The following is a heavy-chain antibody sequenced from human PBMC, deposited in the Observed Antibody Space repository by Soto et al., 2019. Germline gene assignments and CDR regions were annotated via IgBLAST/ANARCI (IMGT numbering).Heavy chain of an antibody. CDR3: AREGIYCSSTSCQRYYYYYCMDV. CDR1: GYTFTSYG. V-gene: IGHV1-18*01. D-gene: IGHD2-2*01. J-gene: IGHJ6*02. Sequence: QVQLVQSGAEVKKPGASVKVSCKASGYTFTSYGISWVRQAPGQGLEWMGWISAYNGNTNYAQKLQGRVTMTTDTSTSTAYMELRSLRSDDTAVYYCAREGIYCSSTSCQRYYYYYCMDVWGQWTTVTVSS. CDR2: ISAYNGNT.